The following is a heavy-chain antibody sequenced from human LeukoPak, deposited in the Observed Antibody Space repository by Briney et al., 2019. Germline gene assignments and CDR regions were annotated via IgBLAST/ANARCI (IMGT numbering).Heavy chain of an antibody. D-gene: IGHD4-17*01. CDR1: GYTFTDYT. CDR2: INGGSGNT. J-gene: IGHJ4*02. CDR3: ARDGSTTVTSSYYFDY. Sequence: ASVKVSCKASGYTFTDYTMHWLRQAPGQRLDWMGWINGGSGNTKYSPEFQGRVTITRDTSASTAYMELSSLRSEDTAVYYCARDGSTTVTSSYYFDYWGQGTLVTVSS. V-gene: IGHV1-3*03.